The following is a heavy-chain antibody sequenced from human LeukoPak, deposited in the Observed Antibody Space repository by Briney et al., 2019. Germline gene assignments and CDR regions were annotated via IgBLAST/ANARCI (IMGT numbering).Heavy chain of an antibody. J-gene: IGHJ4*02. CDR1: GGSISSYY. CDR2: IYYSGST. D-gene: IGHD1-26*01. CDR3: ARGGHRKVGVDY. Sequence: PSETLPLTCTVSGGSISSYYWSLIRQPPGKGLEWIGYIYYSGSTNYNPSLKSRVTISVDTSKNQFSLKLSSVTAADTAVYYCARGGHRKVGVDYWGQGTLVTVSS. V-gene: IGHV4-59*01.